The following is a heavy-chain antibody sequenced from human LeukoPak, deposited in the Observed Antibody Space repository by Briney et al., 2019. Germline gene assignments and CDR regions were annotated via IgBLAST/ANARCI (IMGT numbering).Heavy chain of an antibody. CDR1: GYTFTSYG. D-gene: IGHD5-24*01. J-gene: IGHJ6*02. V-gene: IGHV1-18*01. CDR2: ISAYNGNT. CDR3: ARHADRWSPTPSKSSYGMDV. Sequence: GASVKVSCKASGYTFTSYGISWVRQAPGQGLEWTGWISAYNGNTNYAQKLQGRVTMTTDTSTSTAYMELRSLRSDDTAVYYCARHADRWSPTPSKSSYGMDVWGQGTTVTVSS.